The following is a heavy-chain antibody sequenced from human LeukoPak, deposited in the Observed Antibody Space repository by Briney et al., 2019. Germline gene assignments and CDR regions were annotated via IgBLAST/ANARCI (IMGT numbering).Heavy chain of an antibody. V-gene: IGHV3-48*03. CDR1: GFTFSSYE. D-gene: IGHD2-2*01. J-gene: IGHJ6*04. CDR2: ISSSGSTI. CDR3: ARKGCSSTSCYRYYYGMDV. Sequence: PGGSLRLSCAASGFTFSSYEMNWVRQAPGKGLEWVSYISSSGSTIYYADSVKGRFTISRDNAKNSLYLQMNSPRAEDTAVYYCARKGCSSTSCYRYYYGMDVWGKGTTVTVSS.